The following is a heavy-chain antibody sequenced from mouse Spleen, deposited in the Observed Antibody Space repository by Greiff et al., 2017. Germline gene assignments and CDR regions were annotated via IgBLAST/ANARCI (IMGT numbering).Heavy chain of an antibody. Sequence: VQLQQSGPELVKPGASVKISCKASGYTFTDYYINWVKQRPGQGLEWIARIYPGSGNTYYNEKFKGKATLTAEKSSSTAYMQLSSLTSEDSAVYFCAREGYYGYDYWGQGTTLTVSS. J-gene: IGHJ2*01. CDR2: IYPGSGNT. V-gene: IGHV1-76*01. CDR3: AREGYYGYDY. D-gene: IGHD1-2*01. CDR1: GYTFTDYY.